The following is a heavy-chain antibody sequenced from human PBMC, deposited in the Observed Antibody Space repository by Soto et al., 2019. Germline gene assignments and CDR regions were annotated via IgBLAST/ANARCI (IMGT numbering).Heavy chain of an antibody. Sequence: QVQLVQSGAEVKKPGASVKVSCKASGYTFTSYDINXXXXXXXXXXXXXGXXXPXSXNTGYAQKFQGRVTMTRNTSISTAYMELSSLRSEDTAVXXXXXXXXXXXXXXXXXXXXXXXXXXXXXXXXGQGTTVTVSS. J-gene: IGHJ6*02. CDR2: XXPXSXNT. V-gene: IGHV1-8*01. CDR3: XXXXXXXXXXXXXXXXXXXXXXXXXXXX. CDR1: GYTFTSYD.